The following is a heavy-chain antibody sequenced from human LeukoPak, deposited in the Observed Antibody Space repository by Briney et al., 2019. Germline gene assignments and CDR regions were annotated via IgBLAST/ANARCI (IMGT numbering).Heavy chain of an antibody. J-gene: IGHJ4*02. CDR3: ARGGIT. CDR1: GASISSGSYY. D-gene: IGHD3-10*01. CDR2: IYTSGST. V-gene: IGHV4-61*02. Sequence: PSQTLSLTCTVSGASISSGSYYWSWLRQPAGKGLEWIGRIYTSGSTNYNPSLKSRVTISVDTSKNQFSLKLSSVTAADTAVYYCARGGITWGQGTLVTVSS.